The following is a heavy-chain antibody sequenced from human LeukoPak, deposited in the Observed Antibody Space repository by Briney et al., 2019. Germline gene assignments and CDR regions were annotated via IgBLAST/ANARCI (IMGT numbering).Heavy chain of an antibody. J-gene: IGHJ6*02. V-gene: IGHV1-2*06. D-gene: IGHD4-17*01. Sequence: ASVKVSCKASGYTFTGYYMHWVRQAPGQGLEWMGRINPNSGGTNYAQKFQGRVTMTRDTSISTAYMELSRLRSDDTAVYYCARGDYGDENYYYYYYGMDVWGQGTTATVSS. CDR2: INPNSGGT. CDR3: ARGDYGDENYYYYYYGMDV. CDR1: GYTFTGYY.